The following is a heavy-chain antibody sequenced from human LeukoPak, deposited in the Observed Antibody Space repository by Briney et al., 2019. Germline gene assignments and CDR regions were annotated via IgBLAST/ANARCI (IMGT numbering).Heavy chain of an antibody. D-gene: IGHD1-26*01. Sequence: SETLSLTCGVSGGSISGANWWSWVRQPPGQGLEWIGEISLAGQTNYNPSLNGRVTMSLDKSSNQLSLHLTSVTAADTATYFCSRESGPFCPFGYWGQGTLVIVSS. V-gene: IGHV4/OR15-8*02. J-gene: IGHJ4*02. CDR2: ISLAGQT. CDR1: GGSISGANW. CDR3: SRESGPFCPFGY.